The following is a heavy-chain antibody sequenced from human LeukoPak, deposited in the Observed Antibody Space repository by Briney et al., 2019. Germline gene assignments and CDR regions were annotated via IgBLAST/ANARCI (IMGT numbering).Heavy chain of an antibody. D-gene: IGHD1-26*01. J-gene: IGHJ4*02. V-gene: IGHV3-21*01. CDR1: GFTFSSYS. Sequence: GGSLRFSCAASGFTFSSYSVNWVRQAPGKGLEWVSSISSSSSYIYYADSVKGRFTISRDNAKNSLYLQMNSLRAEDTAVYYCARGRNPGTGSYLYYFDYWGQGTLVTFSS. CDR2: ISSSSSYI. CDR3: ARGRNPGTGSYLYYFDY.